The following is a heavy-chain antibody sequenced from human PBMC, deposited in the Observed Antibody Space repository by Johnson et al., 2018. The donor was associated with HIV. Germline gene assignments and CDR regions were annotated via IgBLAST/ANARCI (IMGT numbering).Heavy chain of an antibody. V-gene: IGHV3-11*04. J-gene: IGHJ3*02. CDR3: VRGIVVRLGRWLQFYAFDI. CDR2: ISSSRSTI. D-gene: IGHD5-24*01. CDR1: GFTFSDYY. Sequence: VQLVESGGGVVRPGRSLRLSCAASGFTFSDYYMSWIRQAPGKGLEWVSYISSSRSTIYYADSVKGRFTISRDNAKKSLYLQMNSLRAGDTAVYYCVRGIVVRLGRWLQFYAFDIWGQGTMVTVSS.